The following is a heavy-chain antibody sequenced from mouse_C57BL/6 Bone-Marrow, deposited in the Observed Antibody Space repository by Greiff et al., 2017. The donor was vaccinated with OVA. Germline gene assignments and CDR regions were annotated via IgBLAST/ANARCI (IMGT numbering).Heavy chain of an antibody. CDR3: SRVGYYVGYFDY. D-gene: IGHD2-3*01. V-gene: IGHV1-50*01. CDR1: GYTFTSYW. J-gene: IGHJ2*01. CDR2: IDPSDGYT. Sequence: VQLQQPGAELVKPGASVKLSCKASGYTFTSYWMQWVKQRPGQGLEWIGEIDPSDGYTNYNQKFKGKATLTVDTSSSTAYMQLSSLTSEDSAVSYCSRVGYYVGYFDYWGQGTTLTVSS.